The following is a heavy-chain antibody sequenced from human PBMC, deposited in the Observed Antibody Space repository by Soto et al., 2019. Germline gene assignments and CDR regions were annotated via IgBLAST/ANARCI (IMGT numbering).Heavy chain of an antibody. CDR2: ISAYNGNT. J-gene: IGHJ4*02. CDR3: AIDLQLYSSSSPLDFGY. Sequence: QVQLVQSGAEVKKPGASVKVSCKASGYTFTSYGISWVRQAPGQGLEWMGWISAYNGNTNYAQKLQGRVTMTTDTPTSTAYVELRSLRSDGTAVYYCAIDLQLYSSSSPLDFGYWGQGALVTVSS. V-gene: IGHV1-18*01. CDR1: GYTFTSYG. D-gene: IGHD6-6*01.